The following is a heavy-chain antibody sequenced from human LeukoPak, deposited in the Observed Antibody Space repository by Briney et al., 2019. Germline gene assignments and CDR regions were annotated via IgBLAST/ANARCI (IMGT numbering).Heavy chain of an antibody. J-gene: IGHJ6*03. V-gene: IGHV3-11*04. D-gene: IGHD6-6*01. CDR3: ARDRSSMYSSSSFYYYYYMDV. CDR2: ISSSGSTI. CDR1: GFTFSDYY. Sequence: PGGSLRLSCAASGFTFSDYYMSWIRQGPGKGLEWVSYISSSGSTIYYADSVKGRFTISRDNAKNSLYLQMNSLRAEDTAVYYCARDRSSMYSSSSFYYYYYMDVWGKGTTVTVSS.